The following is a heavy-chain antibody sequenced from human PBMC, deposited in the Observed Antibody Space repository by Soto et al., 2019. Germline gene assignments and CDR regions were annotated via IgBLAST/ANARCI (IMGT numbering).Heavy chain of an antibody. J-gene: IGHJ4*02. CDR1: GFTFSSYW. CDR2: INSDGSST. Sequence: EVQLVESGGGLVQPGGSLRLSCAASGFTFSSYWMHWGRQAPGKGLVWVSRINSDGSSTSYADSVKGRFTISRDNAKNKLYLQMNSLRAEDTAVYYCARGRDGSNWGACDYWGQGTLVTVSS. D-gene: IGHD1-26*01. CDR3: ARGRDGSNWGACDY. V-gene: IGHV3-74*01.